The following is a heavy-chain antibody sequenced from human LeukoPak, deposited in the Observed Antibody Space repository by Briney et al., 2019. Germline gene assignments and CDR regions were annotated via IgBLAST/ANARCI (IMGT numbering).Heavy chain of an antibody. CDR1: GYTFKNYD. Sequence: ASVKVSCKASGYTFKNYDINWVLQATGQGLEWMGWMNPNSGNTGFARKLQDRVSMTRDTSINTAYMELTSLRSGDTAVYYCARATPGGLHGYSFDYWGQGTVVTVYS. CDR2: MNPNSGNT. CDR3: ARATPGGLHGYSFDY. J-gene: IGHJ4*02. D-gene: IGHD5-24*01. V-gene: IGHV1-8*02.